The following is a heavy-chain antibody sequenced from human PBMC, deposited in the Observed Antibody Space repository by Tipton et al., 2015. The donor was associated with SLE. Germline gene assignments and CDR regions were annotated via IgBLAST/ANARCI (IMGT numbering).Heavy chain of an antibody. D-gene: IGHD3-22*01. CDR1: GDSISSGRHY. V-gene: IGHV4-61*09. CDR2: IYENGGT. J-gene: IGHJ4*02. CDR3: ARVHAAGDYDSSGFSN. Sequence: TLSLTCTVSGDSISSGRHYWSWIRRPAGKGLEWIGHIYENGGTNYNPSVGSRFTLSVDTSKNQFSLEVTSLTAADTAVYYCARVHAAGDYDSSGFSNWGQGALVTVSS.